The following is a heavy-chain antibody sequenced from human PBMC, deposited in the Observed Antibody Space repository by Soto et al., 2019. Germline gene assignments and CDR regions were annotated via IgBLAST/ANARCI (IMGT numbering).Heavy chain of an antibody. CDR3: AREDDGGDRDYYGLDV. Sequence: PSETLSLTCTVSGGSISVEHYHWTWIRQPPGKGLEWIGYIHYSGSVYYNPSLQSRLSMSVDTSKNLFSLKLASVTAADTAVYFCAREDDGGDRDYYGLDVWGQGTTVTVSS. J-gene: IGHJ6*02. V-gene: IGHV4-30-4*01. CDR1: GGSISVEHYH. D-gene: IGHD2-21*02. CDR2: IHYSGSV.